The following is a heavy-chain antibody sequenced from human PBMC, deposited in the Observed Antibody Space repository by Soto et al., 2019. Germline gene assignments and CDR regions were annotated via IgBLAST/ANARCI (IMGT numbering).Heavy chain of an antibody. Sequence: PSETLSLTCTVSGGSISSGGYYWSWIRQHPGKGLEWIGYIYYSGSTYYNPSLKSRVTISVDTSKNQFSLKLSSVTAADTAVYYCARTDFWSGYWFGMDVWGQGTTVTVSS. CDR1: GGSISSGGYY. V-gene: IGHV4-31*03. CDR2: IYYSGST. CDR3: ARTDFWSGYWFGMDV. J-gene: IGHJ6*02. D-gene: IGHD3-3*01.